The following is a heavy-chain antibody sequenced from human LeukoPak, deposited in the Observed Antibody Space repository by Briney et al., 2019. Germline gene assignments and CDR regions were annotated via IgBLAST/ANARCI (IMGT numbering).Heavy chain of an antibody. J-gene: IGHJ5*02. Sequence: PGRSLRLSCAASGFTFSSYAMHWVRQAPGKGLEWVAVISYDGSNKYYADSVKGRFTISRDNSKNTLYLQMNSLRAEDTAVYYCAGDIVIVPGDLRVPNWFDPWGQGTLVTVSS. CDR1: GFTFSSYA. V-gene: IGHV3-30-3*01. CDR3: AGDIVIVPGDLRVPNWFDP. D-gene: IGHD2-2*01. CDR2: ISYDGSNK.